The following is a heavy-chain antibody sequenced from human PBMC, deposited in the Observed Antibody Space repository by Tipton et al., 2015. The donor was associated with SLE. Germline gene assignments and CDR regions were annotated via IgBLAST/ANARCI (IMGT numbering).Heavy chain of an antibody. J-gene: IGHJ5*02. D-gene: IGHD1-26*01. CDR3: ARGGRPGKSWFDP. CDR2: INPSGGNT. V-gene: IGHV1-46*01. CDR1: GYTFTSCG. Sequence: QLVQSGAEVKKPGASVKVSCKASGYTFTSCGISWVRQAPGQGLEWMGIINPSGGNTSYAQKFQGRITVTRDTSTSTVYMELSSLRSEDTAVYYCARGGRPGKSWFDPWGQGTLVAVSS.